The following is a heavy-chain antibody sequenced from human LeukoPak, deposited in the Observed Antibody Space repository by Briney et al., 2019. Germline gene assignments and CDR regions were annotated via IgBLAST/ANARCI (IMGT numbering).Heavy chain of an antibody. CDR2: IKSKIDGGTI. J-gene: IGHJ4*02. CDR1: GFTFSDAW. D-gene: IGHD6-25*01. V-gene: IGHV3-15*01. CDR3: TTRRQDGC. Sequence: GGSLRLSCVASGFTFSDAWMSWVRQAPGKGLEWVGRIKSKIDGGTIDYGAPVKGRFTISRDDSRNTLYLQMNSLKTEDTAVYYCTTRRQDGCWGQGTLVIVS.